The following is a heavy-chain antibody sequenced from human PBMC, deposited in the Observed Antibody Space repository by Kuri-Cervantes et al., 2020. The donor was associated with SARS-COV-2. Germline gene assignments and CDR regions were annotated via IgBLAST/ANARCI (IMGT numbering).Heavy chain of an antibody. D-gene: IGHD2-21*01. CDR2: ISHDGKNK. CDR3: AKDRVGVQDF. V-gene: IGHV3-30*18. J-gene: IGHJ4*02. CDR1: GFNFSRTD. Sequence: GGSLRLSCAASGFNFSRTDMHWVRQAPGKGLEWVAVISHDGKNKKCIASGKGRFTISRDNSQNTLNLHMKSLRSEDTAMYYCAKDRVGVQDFWGQGTLVTVSS.